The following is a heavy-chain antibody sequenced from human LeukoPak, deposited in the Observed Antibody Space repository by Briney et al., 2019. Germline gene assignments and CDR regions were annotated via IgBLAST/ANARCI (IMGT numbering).Heavy chain of an antibody. Sequence: PSETLSLTCTVSGGSIGSSAYYWVWLRQPPGKGLEWIGSIYYNGDTYYSPSLQSRVSISVATSKHQFSLKLSSVTAADTAVFYCARERLSYYYMDAWGKGTTVTVSS. CDR3: ARERLSYYYMDA. J-gene: IGHJ6*03. CDR1: GGSIGSSAYY. D-gene: IGHD1-1*01. V-gene: IGHV4-39*07. CDR2: IYYNGDT.